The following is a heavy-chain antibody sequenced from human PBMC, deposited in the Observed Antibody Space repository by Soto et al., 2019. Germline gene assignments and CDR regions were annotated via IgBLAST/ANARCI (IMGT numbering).Heavy chain of an antibody. CDR2: IKSKANSYTT. CDR1: GFTFSDHY. J-gene: IGHJ4*02. D-gene: IGHD6-25*01. V-gene: IGHV3-72*01. Sequence: EVQLVESGGGLVQPGGSLRLSCAASGFTFSDHYMDWVRQAPGKGLEWVGRIKSKANSYTTEYAASVKGRFTISRDDSKNSLDLQMNSLKTEDTAVYYCARVRLGVTTRLFDYWGQGTLVTVSS. CDR3: ARVRLGVTTRLFDY.